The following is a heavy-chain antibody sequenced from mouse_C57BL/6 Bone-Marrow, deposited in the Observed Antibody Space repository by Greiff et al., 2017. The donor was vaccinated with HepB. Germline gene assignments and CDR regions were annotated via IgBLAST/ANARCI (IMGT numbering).Heavy chain of an antibody. J-gene: IGHJ3*01. D-gene: IGHD1-1*01. CDR3: TRRGLLRTGFAY. CDR2: IDPETGGT. V-gene: IGHV1-15*01. Sequence: QVQLQQSGAELVRPGASVTLSCKASGYTFTDYEMHWVKQTPVHGLEWIGAIDPETGGTAYNQKFKGKAILTADKSSSTAYMELRSLTSEDSAVYYCTRRGLLRTGFAYWGQGTLVTVSA. CDR1: GYTFTDYE.